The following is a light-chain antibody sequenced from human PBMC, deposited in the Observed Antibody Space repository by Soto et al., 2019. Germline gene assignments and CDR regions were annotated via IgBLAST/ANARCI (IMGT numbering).Light chain of an antibody. V-gene: IGKV1-27*01. Sequence: DIQMTQSPSSLSASVGDRVTITCRASQGISNFLAWYQQKRGKGPELLIYAASTLQSGVPSRFSGSGFGTDFTLTINNLQPEDVATYYCQKYNSAPQTFGQGTKV. CDR2: AAS. J-gene: IGKJ1*01. CDR3: QKYNSAPQT. CDR1: QGISNF.